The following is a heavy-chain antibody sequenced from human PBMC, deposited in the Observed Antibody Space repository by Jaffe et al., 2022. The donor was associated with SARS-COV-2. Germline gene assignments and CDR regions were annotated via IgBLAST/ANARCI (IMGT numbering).Heavy chain of an antibody. J-gene: IGHJ6*02. CDR3: AREAPGHPSRYNCTNGVCFRLGGSYYGMDV. Sequence: QVQLVESGGGVVQPGRSLRLSCAASGFTFSSYGMHWVRQAPGKGLEWVAVIWYDGSNKYYADSVKGRFTISRDNSKNTLYLQMNSLRAEDTAVYYCAREAPGHPSRYNCTNGVCFRLGGSYYGMDVWGQGTTVTVSS. CDR2: IWYDGSNK. D-gene: IGHD2-8*01. V-gene: IGHV3-33*01. CDR1: GFTFSSYG.